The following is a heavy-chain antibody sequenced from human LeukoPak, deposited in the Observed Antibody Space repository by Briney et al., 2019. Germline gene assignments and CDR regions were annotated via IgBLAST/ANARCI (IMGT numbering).Heavy chain of an antibody. J-gene: IGHJ5*02. CDR2: INPSGGST. CDR1: VYTFTSYY. D-gene: IGHD7-27*01. V-gene: IGHV1-46*01. Sequence: ASVKVSCKASVYTFTSYYMHWVRQPPGQGLEWMGIINPSGGSTSYAQKFQGRVVMTRDTSTSTVYMELSSLRSEDTAVYYCAGESRELGIGWFDPWGQGTLVTVSS. CDR3: AGESRELGIGWFDP.